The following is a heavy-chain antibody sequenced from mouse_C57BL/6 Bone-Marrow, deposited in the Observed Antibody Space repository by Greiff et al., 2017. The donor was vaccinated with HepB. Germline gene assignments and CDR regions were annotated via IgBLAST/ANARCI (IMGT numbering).Heavy chain of an antibody. CDR3: ARDVYDEGVGYDFDY. CDR2: ISDGGSNT. D-gene: IGHD2-12*01. J-gene: IGHJ2*01. Sequence: EVQLLESGGGLVKPGGSLKLSCAASGFTFSSYAMPWVRQTPEKRLEWVGTISDGGSNTYYPANVKGRSTITRDTAKNNLYLQMSRLMSEDTAMYYGARDVYDEGVGYDFDYWGQGTTLTVSS. CDR1: GFTFSSYA. V-gene: IGHV5-4*01.